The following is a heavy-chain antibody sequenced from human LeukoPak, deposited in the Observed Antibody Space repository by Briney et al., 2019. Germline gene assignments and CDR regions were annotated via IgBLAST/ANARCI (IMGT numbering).Heavy chain of an antibody. CDR3: AKGHYDSSGDDAFDI. CDR2: IWYEGSNK. Sequence: GGSLRLSCAASRFTFSRYGIHWVPQPPRKGREWVAVIWYEGSNKYYADSVKGRFTISRKSSKNTLNLKSNSLRAEDTAVYYCAKGHYDSSGDDAFDIWGQGTMVTVSS. V-gene: IGHV3-33*06. J-gene: IGHJ3*02. D-gene: IGHD3-22*01. CDR1: RFTFSRYG.